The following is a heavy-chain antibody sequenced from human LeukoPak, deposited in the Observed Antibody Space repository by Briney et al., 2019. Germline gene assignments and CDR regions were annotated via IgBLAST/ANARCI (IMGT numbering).Heavy chain of an antibody. CDR2: MNPNSGNT. D-gene: IGHD6-13*01. J-gene: IGHJ6*03. Sequence: ASVKVSCKASGYTFTSYDINWVRQATGQGLEWMGWMNPNSGNTGYAQKFRGRVTMTRNTSISTAYMELSSLRSEDTAVYYCARGPYSSSWYIVDYYYYYYMDVWGKGTTVTISS. CDR3: ARGPYSSSWYIVDYYYYYYMDV. V-gene: IGHV1-8*01. CDR1: GYTFTSYD.